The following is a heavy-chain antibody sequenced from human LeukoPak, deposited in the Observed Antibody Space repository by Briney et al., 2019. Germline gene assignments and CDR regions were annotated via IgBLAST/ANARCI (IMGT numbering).Heavy chain of an antibody. J-gene: IGHJ4*02. CDR1: GFTFRSYT. CDR2: ISSSSSSI. Sequence: GGSLRLSCAASGFTFRSYTMNWVRQAPGKGLEWVSSISSSSSSINYTDSVKGRFTLSRDNAKKSLYLQMNSLRAEDTAMYYCARLFYTSASCYGSYWGQGTLVTVSS. V-gene: IGHV3-21*01. CDR3: ARLFYTSASCYGSY. D-gene: IGHD2-2*01.